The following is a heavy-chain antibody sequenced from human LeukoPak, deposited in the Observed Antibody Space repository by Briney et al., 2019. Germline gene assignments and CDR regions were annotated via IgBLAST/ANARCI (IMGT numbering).Heavy chain of an antibody. CDR1: GGSISSYY. CDR2: IYHSGST. J-gene: IGHJ4*02. D-gene: IGHD2-15*01. V-gene: IGHV4-59*12. Sequence: SETLSLTCTVSGGSISSYYWSWIRQPPGKGLEWIGSIYHSGSTYYNPSLKSRVTISVDTSKNQFSLKLSSVTAADTAVYYCARDRSYCSGGSCSYYFDYWGQGTLVTVSS. CDR3: ARDRSYCSGGSCSYYFDY.